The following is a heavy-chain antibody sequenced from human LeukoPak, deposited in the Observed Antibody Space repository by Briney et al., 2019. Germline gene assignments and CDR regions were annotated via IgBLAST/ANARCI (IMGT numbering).Heavy chain of an antibody. J-gene: IGHJ4*02. CDR1: GFTFSSYG. Sequence: GGSLRLSCAASGFTFSSYGMHWVRQAPGKGLEWVAVIRYGGSNKYYADSVKGQFTISRDNSKNTLYLQMNSLRAEDTAVYYCAKGGLYSYGFGRFDYWGQGTLVTVSS. CDR2: IRYGGSNK. D-gene: IGHD5-18*01. CDR3: AKGGLYSYGFGRFDY. V-gene: IGHV3-30*02.